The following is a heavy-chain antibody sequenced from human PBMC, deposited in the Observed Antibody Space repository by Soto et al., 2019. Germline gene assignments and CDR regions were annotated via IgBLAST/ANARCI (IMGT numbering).Heavy chain of an antibody. Sequence: PSETLSLTCTVSGGSISSGGYYWSWIRQHPGKGLEWIGYIYYSGSTYYNPSLKSRVTISVDTSKNQFSLKLSSVTAADTAVYYCARDYGSGEPYFQHWGQGTLVTVSS. J-gene: IGHJ1*01. CDR3: ARDYGSGEPYFQH. D-gene: IGHD3-10*01. V-gene: IGHV4-31*03. CDR1: GGSISSGGYY. CDR2: IYYSGST.